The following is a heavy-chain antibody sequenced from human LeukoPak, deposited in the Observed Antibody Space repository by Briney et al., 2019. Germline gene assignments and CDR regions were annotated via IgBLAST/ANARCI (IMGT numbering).Heavy chain of an antibody. CDR3: AKAPGDYAPIDY. Sequence: GGSLRLSCAASGFTFSSYWMHWVRQAPGKGLVWVSRINSDGSSTSYADSVKGRFTISRDNAKNTLYLQMNSLRAEDTAVYYCAKAPGDYAPIDYWGQGTLVTVSS. V-gene: IGHV3-74*01. CDR2: INSDGSST. J-gene: IGHJ4*02. CDR1: GFTFSSYW. D-gene: IGHD4-17*01.